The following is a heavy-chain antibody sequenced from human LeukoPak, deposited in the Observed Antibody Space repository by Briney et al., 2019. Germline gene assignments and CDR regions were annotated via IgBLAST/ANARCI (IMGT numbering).Heavy chain of an antibody. D-gene: IGHD6-13*01. CDR1: GYTFTSYG. CDR3: ATAYPPSSSWYYFDY. V-gene: IGHV1-18*01. Sequence: ASVKVSCKASGYTFTSYGISWVRQAPGQGLEWMGWISAYNGNTNYAQKLQGRVTMTTDTSTITAYMELRSLRSDDTAVYYCATAYPPSSSWYYFDYWGQGTLVTVSS. J-gene: IGHJ4*02. CDR2: ISAYNGNT.